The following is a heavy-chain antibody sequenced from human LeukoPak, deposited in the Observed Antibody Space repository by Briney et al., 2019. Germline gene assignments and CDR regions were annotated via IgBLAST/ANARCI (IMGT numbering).Heavy chain of an antibody. D-gene: IGHD6-6*01. V-gene: IGHV1-69*13. J-gene: IGHJ6*03. CDR3: ARVISIGQPPYFYYMDV. Sequence: ASVKVSCKASGDTLSSHGFSWVRQAPGQGLEWMGGIIPMFGTVNYAQNFQGRVTIPADESTSTAYMDLSSLRSEDTAVYYCARVISIGQPPYFYYMDVWGKGTTVTVSS. CDR2: IIPMFGTV. CDR1: GDTLSSHG.